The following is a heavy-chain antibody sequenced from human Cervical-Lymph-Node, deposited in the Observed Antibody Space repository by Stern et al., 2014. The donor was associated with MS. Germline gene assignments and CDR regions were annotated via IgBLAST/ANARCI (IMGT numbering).Heavy chain of an antibody. V-gene: IGHV2-70*04. D-gene: IGHD3-3*01. CDR2: IDWNDKT. J-gene: IGHJ4*02. CDR3: ARMMGSGYRHYFDY. Sequence: QVTLRDSGPALVKPTQTLTLTCTFSGFSLVTSGVRVSWIRQPPGKALEWLARIDWNDKTFYNTSLMTRLTISKDTSKNQVVLTMTNVDPVDTATYYCARMMGSGYRHYFDYWGQGTPVTVS. CDR1: GFSLVTSGVR.